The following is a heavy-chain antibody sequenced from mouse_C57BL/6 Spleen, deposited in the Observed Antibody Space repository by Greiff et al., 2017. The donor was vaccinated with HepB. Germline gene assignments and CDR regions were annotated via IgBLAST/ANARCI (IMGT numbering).Heavy chain of an antibody. CDR2: IGSGGST. CDR3: SRMAYYGPREAWFAY. CDR1: GFSFTSYG. D-gene: IGHD1-2*01. Sequence: QVQLQQSGPGLVQPSQSLSITCTVSGFSFTSYGVHWVRQSPGKGLEWLGVIGSGGSTNYNAAFISRLSISKDNSKNQVFFKMNRLQADDSDIYYCSRMAYYGPREAWFAYWGQGTLVTVSA. V-gene: IGHV2-2*01. J-gene: IGHJ3*01.